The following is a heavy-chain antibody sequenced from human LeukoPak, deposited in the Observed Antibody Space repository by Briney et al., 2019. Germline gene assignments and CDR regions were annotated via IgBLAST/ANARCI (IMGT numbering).Heavy chain of an antibody. CDR1: GGSISSSNW. CDR2: IYHSGST. V-gene: IGHV4-4*02. CDR3: ARRGTMAVRY. J-gene: IGHJ4*02. Sequence: SETLSLTCAVSGGSISSSNWWSWVRPPPGKGLEGIGEIYHSGSTNYNPSVKRRVNISGDTTKNKVSLKLSSVTAADTAVYYCARRGTMAVRYWGQGTLVTVSS. D-gene: IGHD1-7*01.